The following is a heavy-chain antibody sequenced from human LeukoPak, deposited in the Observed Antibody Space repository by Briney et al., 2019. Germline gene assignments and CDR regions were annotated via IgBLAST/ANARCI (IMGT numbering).Heavy chain of an antibody. D-gene: IGHD3-10*01. J-gene: IGHJ3*02. Sequence: SVKVSCKASGGTFSSYAISWVRQAPGQGLEWMGGIIPIFGTANYAQKFQGRVTITTDESTSTAYMELSSLRSEDTAVYYCATQAGSSTFDAFDIWGQGTMVTVSS. CDR3: ATQAGSSTFDAFDI. CDR1: GGTFSSYA. CDR2: IIPIFGTA. V-gene: IGHV1-69*05.